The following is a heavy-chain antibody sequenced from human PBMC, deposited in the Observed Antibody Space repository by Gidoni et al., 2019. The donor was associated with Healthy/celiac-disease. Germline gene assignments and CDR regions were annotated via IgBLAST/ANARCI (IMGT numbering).Heavy chain of an antibody. D-gene: IGHD6-19*01. Sequence: QITLKESGPTLVTPTQTLTLTCPVSGYSLSTSGVGVGWLRQPPGKALEWLALIYWDDDKRYSPSLKSRLTITKDTSKNQVVLTMTNMDPVDTATYYCALRAVACDYFDYWGQGTLVTVSS. J-gene: IGHJ4*02. CDR1: GYSLSTSGVG. V-gene: IGHV2-5*02. CDR3: ALRAVACDYFDY. CDR2: IYWDDDK.